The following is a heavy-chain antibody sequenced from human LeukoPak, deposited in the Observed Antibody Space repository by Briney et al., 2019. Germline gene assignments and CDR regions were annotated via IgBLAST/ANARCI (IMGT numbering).Heavy chain of an antibody. J-gene: IGHJ4*02. CDR3: RRVAHSSSWYFFDS. CDR1: GGSFSGYY. CDR2: ITHNGST. Sequence: SETLSLTCAVYGGSFSGYYWSWIRQPPGKGLEWIGEITHNGSTSYNPSLKGRVTISVDSSKNQFSLQLSSVTAADTAVYYCRRVAHSSSWYFFDSWGQGTLVTVSS. V-gene: IGHV4-34*01. D-gene: IGHD6-13*01.